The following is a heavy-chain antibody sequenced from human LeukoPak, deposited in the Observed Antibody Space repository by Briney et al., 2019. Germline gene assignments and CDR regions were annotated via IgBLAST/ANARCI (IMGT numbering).Heavy chain of an antibody. CDR3: ARGGGYDFWSGYGTYYFDY. D-gene: IGHD3-3*01. CDR2: IYYSGST. V-gene: IGHV4-59*01. Sequence: SETLSLTCTVSGGSMSSYYWSWIRQPPGKGLEWIGYIYYSGSTNYNPSLKSRVTISVDTSKNQFSLKLSSVTAADTAVYYCARGGGYDFWSGYGTYYFDYWGQGTLVTVSS. CDR1: GGSMSSYY. J-gene: IGHJ4*02.